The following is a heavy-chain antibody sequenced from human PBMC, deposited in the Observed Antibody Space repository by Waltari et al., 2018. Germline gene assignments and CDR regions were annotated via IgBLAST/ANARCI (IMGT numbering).Heavy chain of an antibody. V-gene: IGHV3-7*01. CDR1: GFTFSSYW. CDR2: INQDGSET. J-gene: IGHJ4*02. CDR3: ARCGGDCYFREVDY. Sequence: EVQLVESGGGLVQPGGSLRLSCAASGFTFSSYWMIWVRQAPGKGLEWVANINQDGSETYYVDSVKGRFTISRDNAKNSVYLQMNSLRAEDTAVYYCARCGGDCYFREVDYWGQGTLVTVSS. D-gene: IGHD2-21*01.